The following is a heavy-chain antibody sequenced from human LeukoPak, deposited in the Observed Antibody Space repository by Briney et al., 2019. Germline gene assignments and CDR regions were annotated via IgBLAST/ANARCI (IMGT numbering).Heavy chain of an antibody. Sequence: PGGSLRLSCAASGFTFSSYWMHWVRQAPGKGLVWVSRINSDGSSTSYADSVKGRFTISRDNAKNSLYLQMNSLRAEDTAVYFCAGGRGWLVDYWGQGTRVTVSS. J-gene: IGHJ4*02. CDR1: GFTFSSYW. V-gene: IGHV3-74*01. D-gene: IGHD3-22*01. CDR2: INSDGSST. CDR3: AGGRGWLVDY.